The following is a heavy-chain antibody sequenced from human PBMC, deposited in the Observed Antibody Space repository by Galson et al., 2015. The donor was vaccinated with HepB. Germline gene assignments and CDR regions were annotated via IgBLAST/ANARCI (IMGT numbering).Heavy chain of an antibody. J-gene: IGHJ4*02. CDR2: ISSSSSYT. V-gene: IGHV3-11*03. CDR1: GFTFSDYY. Sequence: SLRLSCAASGFTFSDYYMSWIRQAPGKGLEWVSYISSSSSYTNYADSVKGRFTISRDNAKNSLYLQMNSLRAEDTAVYYCATVRWGFVIYYFDYWGQGTRVTVSS. CDR3: ATVRWGFVIYYFDY. D-gene: IGHD4-23*01.